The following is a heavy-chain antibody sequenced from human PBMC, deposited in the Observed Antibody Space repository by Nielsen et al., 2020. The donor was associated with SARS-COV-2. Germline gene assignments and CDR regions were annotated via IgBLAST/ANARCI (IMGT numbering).Heavy chain of an antibody. D-gene: IGHD3-10*01. CDR3: ARVISPGSGSYRWFDP. Sequence: SETLSLTCTVSGYSISSDYYWGWIRQSLGKGLEWIGNIYHSGSTFYNPSLKSRVIISVDTSKTQFSLKLRSVTAADTAVYYCARVISPGSGSYRWFDPWGQGTLVTVSS. CDR1: GYSISSDYY. CDR2: IYHSGST. J-gene: IGHJ5*02. V-gene: IGHV4-38-2*02.